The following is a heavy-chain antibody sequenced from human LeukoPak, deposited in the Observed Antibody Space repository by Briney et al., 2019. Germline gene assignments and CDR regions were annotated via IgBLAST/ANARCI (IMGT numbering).Heavy chain of an antibody. D-gene: IGHD3-16*01. CDR1: GYTFISYY. CDR2: INPSGGGT. Sequence: ASVKVSCKASGYTFISYYMHWVRQAPGQGLEWMGRINPSGGGTTYAQKFQGRVTVTRDTSTSTVYMELSSLRSEDTAVYYCTRDSVITFGGPTRSYYFNYWGQGTLVTVSS. V-gene: IGHV1-46*01. J-gene: IGHJ4*02. CDR3: TRDSVITFGGPTRSYYFNY.